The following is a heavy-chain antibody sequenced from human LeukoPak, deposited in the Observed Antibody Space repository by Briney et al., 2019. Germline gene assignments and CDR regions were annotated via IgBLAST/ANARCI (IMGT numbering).Heavy chain of an antibody. J-gene: IGHJ6*02. Sequence: PGRSLRLSCAASGFSFEDYAMHWVRQAPGKGLEWVSGISWNSGSIGYADSVKGRFTISRDNAKNSPYLQMNSLRAEDTALYYCAKSTSDTMIVVVSDYYYYGMDVWGQGTTVTVSS. V-gene: IGHV3-9*01. D-gene: IGHD3-22*01. CDR2: ISWNSGSI. CDR3: AKSTSDTMIVVVSDYYYYGMDV. CDR1: GFSFEDYA.